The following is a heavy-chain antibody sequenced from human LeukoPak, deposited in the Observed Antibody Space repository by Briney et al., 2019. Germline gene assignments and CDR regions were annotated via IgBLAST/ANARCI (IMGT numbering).Heavy chain of an antibody. J-gene: IGHJ4*02. CDR1: GGSISSYY. V-gene: IGHV4-59*01. Sequence: SETLSLICTVSGGSISSYYWSWIRQPPGKGLEWIGYIFYSGSTNYNPSLKSRVTILVDTSKNQFSLKLSSVTAADTAVYYCARDGPYGSGSYYDYWGQGTLVTVSS. CDR3: ARDGPYGSGSYYDY. D-gene: IGHD3-10*01. CDR2: IFYSGST.